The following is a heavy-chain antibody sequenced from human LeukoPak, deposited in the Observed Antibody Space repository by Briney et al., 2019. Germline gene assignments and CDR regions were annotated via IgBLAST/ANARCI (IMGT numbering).Heavy chain of an antibody. CDR1: GFTVSSNY. V-gene: IGHV3-53*01. CDR2: IYSGGST. Sequence: PGGSLRLSCAASGFTVSSNYMSWVRQAPGEGLEWVSVIYSGGSTYYADSVKGRFTISRDNSKNTLYLQMNSLRAEDTAVYYCAREDSYYYGSGSYPFDYWGQGTLVTVSS. D-gene: IGHD3-10*01. J-gene: IGHJ4*02. CDR3: AREDSYYYGSGSYPFDY.